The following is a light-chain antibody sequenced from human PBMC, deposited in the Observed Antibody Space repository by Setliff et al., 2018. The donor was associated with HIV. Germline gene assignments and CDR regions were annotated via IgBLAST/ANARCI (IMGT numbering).Light chain of an antibody. J-gene: IGLJ1*01. V-gene: IGLV2-23*01. Sequence: QSVLTQPASVYGSPGQSITISCTGTSSDIGRYNLVSWYQQYPGKAPKLMIYQATKRPSGVSNRFSGSKSGNTASPTISGLQAEDEADYYCCSNTGSNTYVCGSGTKVTVL. CDR1: SSDIGRYNL. CDR3: CSNTGSNTYV. CDR2: QAT.